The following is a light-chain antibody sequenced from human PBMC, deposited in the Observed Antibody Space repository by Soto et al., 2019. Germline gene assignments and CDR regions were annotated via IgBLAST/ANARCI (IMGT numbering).Light chain of an antibody. V-gene: IGLV1-51*01. Sequence: QSALTQPPSVSAAPGQKVTISCSGASSNIGNNYVSWYQQLPGTAPKLLIYDNNQRPSGIPDRFSGSKSGTSATLGITGLQTGDEADYYCGTWDSSLSGGVFGGGTKLTVL. CDR2: DNN. CDR1: SSNIGNNY. CDR3: GTWDSSLSGGV. J-gene: IGLJ3*02.